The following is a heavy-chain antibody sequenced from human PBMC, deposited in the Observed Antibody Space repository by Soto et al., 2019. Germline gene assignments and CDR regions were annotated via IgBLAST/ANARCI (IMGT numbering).Heavy chain of an antibody. CDR1: GYTFTGYY. Sequence: ASVKVSCKASGYTFTGYYMHWVRQAPGQGLEWMGWINPNSGGTNYAQKFQGRVTMTRDTSISTAYMELSRLRSDDTAVYYCARGQPRIEYSILNGMDVWGQGTTVTVSS. V-gene: IGHV1-2*02. D-gene: IGHD6-6*01. J-gene: IGHJ6*02. CDR2: INPNSGGT. CDR3: ARGQPRIEYSILNGMDV.